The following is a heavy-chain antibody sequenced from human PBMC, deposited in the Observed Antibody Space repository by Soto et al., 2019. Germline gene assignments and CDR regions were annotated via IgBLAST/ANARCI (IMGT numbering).Heavy chain of an antibody. Sequence: GAAVKVSCKASGYTFTGYAGHWVLLAPGQRLEWMGWISAGNGNTKYSQNFQGRVTLTRDTSASTVNMELSSLTPEDTAAYYCARGPAPSSWYNWLDPWGQGTLVTVSS. CDR2: ISAGNGNT. CDR3: ARGPAPSSWYNWLDP. D-gene: IGHD6-13*01. V-gene: IGHV1-3*01. CDR1: GYTFTGYA. J-gene: IGHJ5*02.